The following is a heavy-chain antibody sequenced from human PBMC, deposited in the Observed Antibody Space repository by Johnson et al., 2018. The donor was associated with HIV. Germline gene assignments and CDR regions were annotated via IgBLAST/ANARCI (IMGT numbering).Heavy chain of an antibody. J-gene: IGHJ3*02. Sequence: QVQLVESGGGVVQPGRSLRLSCAASGFTFSSYDMHWVRQAPGKGMDWVAFISYDGTDKYYADSVKGRFNISRDNSKNTLYLQMNSLRAEDPAIYYCARAPGNDAFDIWGQGTMVTVSS. D-gene: IGHD3-10*01. V-gene: IGHV3-30*03. CDR3: ARAPGNDAFDI. CDR2: ISYDGTDK. CDR1: GFTFSSYD.